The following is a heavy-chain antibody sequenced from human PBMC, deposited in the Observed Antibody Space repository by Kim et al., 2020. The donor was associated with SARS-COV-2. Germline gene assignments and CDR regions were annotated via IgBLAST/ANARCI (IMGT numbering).Heavy chain of an antibody. V-gene: IGHV4-30-2*01. Sequence: SETLSLTCAVSGGSISSGGYSWSWIRQPPGKGLEWIGYIYYSGSTYYNPSLKSRVTISVDRSKNQFSLKLSSVTAADTAVYYCARGPWGTSYWYFDLWGRGTLVTVSS. J-gene: IGHJ2*01. CDR3: ARGPWGTSYWYFDL. CDR1: GGSISSGGYS. CDR2: IYYSGST. D-gene: IGHD3-16*01.